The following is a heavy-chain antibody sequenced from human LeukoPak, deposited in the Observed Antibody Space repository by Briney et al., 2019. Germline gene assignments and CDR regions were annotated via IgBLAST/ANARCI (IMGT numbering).Heavy chain of an antibody. CDR3: ARVFSVGESLDNEYDSSGYYYGWFDP. V-gene: IGHV4-39*07. CDR2: IYYSGST. CDR1: GGSISSSSYY. Sequence: SETLSLTCTVSGGSISSSSYYWGWIRQPPGKGLEWIGSIYYSGSTYYNPSLKSRVTISVDTSKNQFSLKLSSVTAADTAVYYCARVFSVGESLDNEYDSSGYYYGWFDPWGQGTLVTVSS. D-gene: IGHD3-22*01. J-gene: IGHJ5*02.